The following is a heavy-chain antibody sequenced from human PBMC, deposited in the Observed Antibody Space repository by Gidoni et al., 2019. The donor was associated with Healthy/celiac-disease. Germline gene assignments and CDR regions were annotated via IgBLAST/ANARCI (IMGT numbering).Heavy chain of an antibody. CDR1: GCTFSSYA. J-gene: IGHJ4*02. D-gene: IGHD3-22*01. CDR2: ISGIGGST. CDR3: AKDRGRVASSGYYHDY. Sequence: EVQLLESGGGLVQTGGSLRLSCAASGCTFSSYAMSWVRQAPGKGLEWVSAISGIGGSTYYADSVKGRFTISRDNSKNTLYLQMNSLRAEDTAVYYCAKDRGRVASSGYYHDYWGQGTLVTVSS. V-gene: IGHV3-23*01.